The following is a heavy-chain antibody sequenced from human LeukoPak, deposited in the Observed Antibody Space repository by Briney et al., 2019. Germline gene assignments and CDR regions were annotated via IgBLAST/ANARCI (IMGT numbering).Heavy chain of an antibody. CDR3: ARREVRGSFYTFNY. Sequence: SETLSLTCTVSGDSISSYYWSWIRQPAGKGLEWIGRIYTSGSTNYNPSLKSRVTMSLDMSKNQFSLKLTSVTAADTAVYYCARREVRGSFYTFNYWSQGTLVTVSS. D-gene: IGHD1-26*01. J-gene: IGHJ4*02. CDR1: GDSISSYY. CDR2: IYTSGST. V-gene: IGHV4-4*07.